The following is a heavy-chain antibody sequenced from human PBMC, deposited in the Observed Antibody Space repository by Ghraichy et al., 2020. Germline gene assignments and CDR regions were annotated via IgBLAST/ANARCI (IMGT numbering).Heavy chain of an antibody. CDR2: ISYDGSNK. CDR3: ARDLRHDYGDYVFFPGY. Sequence: GGSLRLSCAASGFTFSSYAMHWVRQAPGKGLEWVAVISYDGSNKYYADSVKGRFTISRDNSKNTLYLQMNSLRAEDTAVYYCARDLRHDYGDYVFFPGYWGQGTLVTVSS. J-gene: IGHJ4*02. D-gene: IGHD4-17*01. V-gene: IGHV3-30-3*01. CDR1: GFTFSSYA.